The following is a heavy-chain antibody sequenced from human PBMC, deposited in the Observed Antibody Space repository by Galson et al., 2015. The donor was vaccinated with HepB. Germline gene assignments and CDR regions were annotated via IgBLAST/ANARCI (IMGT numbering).Heavy chain of an antibody. J-gene: IGHJ4*02. Sequence: SLRLSCAASGFTVSSNYMSWVRQAPGKGLEWVSVIYSGGSTYYADSVKGRFTISRDNSKNTLYLQMNSLRAEDTAVYYCARDWKTYSSSWYSDWGQGTLVTVSS. CDR1: GFTVSSNY. CDR3: ARDWKTYSSSWYSD. CDR2: IYSGGST. D-gene: IGHD6-13*01. V-gene: IGHV3-66*01.